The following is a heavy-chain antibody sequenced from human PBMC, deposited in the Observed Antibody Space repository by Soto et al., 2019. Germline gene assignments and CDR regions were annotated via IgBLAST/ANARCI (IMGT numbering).Heavy chain of an antibody. CDR2: IKSKTDGGTT. J-gene: IGHJ3*02. V-gene: IGHV3-15*01. Sequence: XGSLILSCAAAGFTFSNAWMSWVRQAPGKGLEWVGRIKSKTDGGTTDYAAPVKGRLTISRDDSKNTLYLQMNSLKTEDTAVYYCTTDEYSSGGGDAFDTWGHGTMVTVSS. D-gene: IGHD6-19*01. CDR1: GFTFSNAW. CDR3: TTDEYSSGGGDAFDT.